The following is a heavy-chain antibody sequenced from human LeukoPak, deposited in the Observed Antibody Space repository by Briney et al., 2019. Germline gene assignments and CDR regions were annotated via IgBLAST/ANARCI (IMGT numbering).Heavy chain of an antibody. CDR3: ARGSPYSSSWYVPSDY. J-gene: IGHJ4*02. Sequence: GASVKVSCKASGGTFSSYAISWVRQAPGQGLEWMGGIIPIFGTANYAQEFQGRVTITADESTSTAYMELSSLRSEDTAVYYRARGSPYSSSWYVPSDYRGQGTLVTVSS. V-gene: IGHV1-69*13. D-gene: IGHD6-13*01. CDR2: IIPIFGTA. CDR1: GGTFSSYA.